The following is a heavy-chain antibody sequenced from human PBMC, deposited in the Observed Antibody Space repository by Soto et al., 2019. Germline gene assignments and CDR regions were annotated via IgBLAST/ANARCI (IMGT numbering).Heavy chain of an antibody. Sequence: PSETLSLTCTVSGGSISSGDYYWSWIRQPPGKGLEWIGYIYYSGSTYYNPSLKSRVTMSVDTSKNQFSLKLSSVTAVDTAVYYCARNSMGALGYWYFDLWGRGTLVTVSS. CDR2: IYYSGST. J-gene: IGHJ2*01. CDR1: GGSISSGDYY. V-gene: IGHV4-30-4*01. D-gene: IGHD1-26*01. CDR3: ARNSMGALGYWYFDL.